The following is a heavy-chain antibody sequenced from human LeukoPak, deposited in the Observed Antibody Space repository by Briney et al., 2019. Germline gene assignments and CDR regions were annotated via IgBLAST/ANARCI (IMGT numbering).Heavy chain of an antibody. CDR3: AKHKYSSSSWGQRGYYYYMDV. V-gene: IGHV4-59*08. Sequence: PSETLSLTCTVSGGSISYYCWSWIRQPPGKGLEWIGYIYYSGSTNYNPSLKSRVTISVDTSKNQFSLKLSSVTAADTAVYYCAKHKYSSSSWGQRGYYYYMDVWGKGTTVTVSS. CDR2: IYYSGST. D-gene: IGHD6-13*01. J-gene: IGHJ6*03. CDR1: GGSISYYC.